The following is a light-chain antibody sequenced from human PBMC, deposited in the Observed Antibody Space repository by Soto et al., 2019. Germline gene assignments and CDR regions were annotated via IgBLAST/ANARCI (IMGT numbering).Light chain of an antibody. V-gene: IGKV2-28*01. CDR1: QSLLHSNGYNY. Sequence: DIVMTQSPLSLPVTPGEPASISCRSSQSLLHSNGYNYLDWYLQNPGQSPQLLIYLGSYRASGVPDRFSGSGSGTDFTLKISRVEAEDVGVYYCMQALQTRTFGQGTKVDIK. CDR3: MQALQTRT. CDR2: LGS. J-gene: IGKJ1*01.